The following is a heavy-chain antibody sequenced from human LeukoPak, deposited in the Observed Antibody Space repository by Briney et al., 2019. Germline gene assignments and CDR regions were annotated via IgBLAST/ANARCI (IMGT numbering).Heavy chain of an antibody. D-gene: IGHD3-22*01. CDR2: INPSGGVT. V-gene: IGHV1-46*01. Sequence: ASVKVSCKASGYTFSTYYMHWVRQAPGQGLEWMGIINPSGGVTGYAQKFQGRVTMARDTSTSTVYMELRSLRSEDTAVYYCPRGYYYDSSAGPSEYWGQGTLVTVSS. J-gene: IGHJ4*02. CDR1: GYTFSTYY. CDR3: PRGYYYDSSAGPSEY.